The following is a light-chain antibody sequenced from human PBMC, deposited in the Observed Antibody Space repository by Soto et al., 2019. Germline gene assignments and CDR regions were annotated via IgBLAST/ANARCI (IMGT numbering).Light chain of an antibody. V-gene: IGKV1-27*01. CDR2: AAS. Sequence: DIQMTQSTSSLSASVGARVTITCRASQGISNYLAWYQQKPGKVPKLLIYAASTLQSGVPSRFSGSGSGTEFTLTIRSLQPDDIATYYCQQYSSYSAWTFGEGTKVDIK. CDR3: QQYSSYSAWT. J-gene: IGKJ1*01. CDR1: QGISNY.